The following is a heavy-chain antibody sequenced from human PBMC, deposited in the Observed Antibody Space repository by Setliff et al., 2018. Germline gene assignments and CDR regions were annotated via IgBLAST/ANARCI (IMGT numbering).Heavy chain of an antibody. CDR1: GGSISSYY. V-gene: IGHV4-4*07. J-gene: IGHJ6*03. CDR3: AREQWLDPPGYYYMDV. Sequence: SETLSLTCTVSGGSISSYYWSWIRQPAGKGLEWIGHNYIGGSANYNPALKSRVTISIDTSKNQFSLKLNSVTAADMAVYYCAREQWLDPPGYYYMDVWDKGTTVTVSS. D-gene: IGHD6-19*01. CDR2: NYIGGSA.